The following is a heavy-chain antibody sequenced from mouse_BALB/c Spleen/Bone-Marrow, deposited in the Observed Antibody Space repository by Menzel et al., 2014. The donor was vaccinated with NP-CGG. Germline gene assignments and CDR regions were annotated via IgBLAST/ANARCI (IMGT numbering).Heavy chain of an antibody. D-gene: IGHD2-14*01. V-gene: IGHV1-67*01. CDR1: GYTFTDYA. Sequence: VQLQQSGPELVRPGVSVKISCKGSGYTFTDYAMHWVKQSHAKSLEWIGVISTYSGNTNYNQKFKGKATMTVDKSSSTAYMELARLTSGDSAIYYCARGNRYDGAWFAYWGQGTLVTVSA. CDR2: ISTYSGNT. J-gene: IGHJ3*01. CDR3: ARGNRYDGAWFAY.